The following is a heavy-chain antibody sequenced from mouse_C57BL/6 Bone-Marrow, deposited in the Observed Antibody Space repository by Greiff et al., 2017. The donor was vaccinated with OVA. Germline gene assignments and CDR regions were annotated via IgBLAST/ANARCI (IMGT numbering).Heavy chain of an antibody. J-gene: IGHJ1*03. CDR2: IRSKSSNYAT. CDR1: GFTFNTYA. D-gene: IGHD3-1*01. CDR3: VRVAAHDADWYFDV. Sequence: EVKVVESGGGLVQPKGSLKLSCAASGFTFNTYAMHWVRQAPGKGLEWVARIRSKSSNYATYYADSVKDRFTISRDDSQSMLYLQMNNLKTEDTAMYYCVRVAAHDADWYFDVWGTGTTVTVSS. V-gene: IGHV10-3*01.